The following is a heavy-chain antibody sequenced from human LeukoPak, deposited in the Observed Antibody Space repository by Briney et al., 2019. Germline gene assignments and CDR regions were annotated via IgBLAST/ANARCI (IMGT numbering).Heavy chain of an antibody. V-gene: IGHV1-69*01. J-gene: IGHJ4*02. CDR3: ARVCIAGDCYPETDY. D-gene: IGHD2-21*02. CDR1: VGTFSSYA. CDR2: IIPIFGTA. Sequence: GSSVRVSCKASVGTFSSYAISWVRQAPGQGLEWMGGIIPIFGTANYAQKFQGRVTITADESTSTAYMELSSLRSEDTAVYYCARVCIAGDCYPETDYWGQGTLVTVSS.